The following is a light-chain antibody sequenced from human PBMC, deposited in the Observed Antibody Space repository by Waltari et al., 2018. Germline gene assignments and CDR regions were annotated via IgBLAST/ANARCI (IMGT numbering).Light chain of an antibody. CDR3: HHRSSWPYT. CDR2: DAS. CDR1: QSVNHY. Sequence: EIVLTQSPATLSLSPGERATLSCRASQSVNHYLAWYQQKPGLAPRLLIYDASNRATATPARFSGSGSGTDFTLTISSLEPEDFAVYYCHHRSSWPYTFGQGTKLEIK. V-gene: IGKV3-11*01. J-gene: IGKJ2*01.